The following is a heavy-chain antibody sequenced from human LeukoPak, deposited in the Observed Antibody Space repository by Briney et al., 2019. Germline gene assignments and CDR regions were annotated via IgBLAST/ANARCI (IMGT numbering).Heavy chain of an antibody. Sequence: SETLSLTCSVSGDSISSYYWSWIRRPPGKGLEWIGRIYTSGSTNYNPSLKSRVTMSVDTSKNQFSLKLSSVTAADTAVYYCARDLIGWFGDSQAFDIWGQGTMVTVSS. CDR1: GDSISSYY. CDR2: IYTSGST. D-gene: IGHD3-10*01. CDR3: ARDLIGWFGDSQAFDI. J-gene: IGHJ3*02. V-gene: IGHV4-4*07.